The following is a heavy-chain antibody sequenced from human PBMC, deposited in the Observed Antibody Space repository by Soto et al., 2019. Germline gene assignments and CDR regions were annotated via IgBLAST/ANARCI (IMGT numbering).Heavy chain of an antibody. V-gene: IGHV3-30*18. CDR3: AKVHGTTPNYYYGMDV. CDR1: GFTFSSYG. Sequence: QVQLVESGGGVVQPGRSLRLSCAASGFTFSSYGMHWVRQAPGKGLEWVAVISYDGSNKYYADSVKGRFTISRDNSKNTLYLQMNSLRAEDTAVYYCAKVHGTTPNYYYGMDVWGQGTTVTVSS. D-gene: IGHD1-7*01. J-gene: IGHJ6*02. CDR2: ISYDGSNK.